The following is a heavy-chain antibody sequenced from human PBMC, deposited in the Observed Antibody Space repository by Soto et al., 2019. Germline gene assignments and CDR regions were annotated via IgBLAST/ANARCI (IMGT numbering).Heavy chain of an antibody. Sequence: GGSLRLSCAASGFIFSDFHMTWIRQAPGKGLELVAYISSRGDTIYYADSVRGRITISRDNDKDSLFLQMTSLTPEDTAVYYCARDRAMATMTFDSWGPGSLVTVSS. CDR1: GFIFSDFH. CDR2: ISSRGDTI. V-gene: IGHV3-11*01. J-gene: IGHJ4*02. D-gene: IGHD5-12*01. CDR3: ARDRAMATMTFDS.